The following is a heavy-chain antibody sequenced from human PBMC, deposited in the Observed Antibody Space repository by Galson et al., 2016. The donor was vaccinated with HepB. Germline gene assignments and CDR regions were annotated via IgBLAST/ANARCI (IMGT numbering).Heavy chain of an antibody. D-gene: IGHD6-19*01. Sequence: SGYILTNHAIHWVRQAPGHRLEWMGWVNDGIGNTRYSQNFQGRVTFTRDTSATTAYMELSSLRSEDTAVYYCAIIGAGYGSGWSNWGQGTLVTVSS. V-gene: IGHV1-3*01. CDR3: AIIGAGYGSGWSN. CDR1: GYILTNHA. CDR2: VNDGIGNT. J-gene: IGHJ4*02.